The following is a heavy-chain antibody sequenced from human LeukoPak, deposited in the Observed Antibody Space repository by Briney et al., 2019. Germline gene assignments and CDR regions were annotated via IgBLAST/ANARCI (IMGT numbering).Heavy chain of an antibody. CDR1: GYTFTSYY. J-gene: IGHJ4*02. D-gene: IGHD1-26*01. CDR2: INPSGGST. CDR3: ARDSGSYRYLESFDY. Sequence: GASVKVSCKASGYTFTSYYMHWVRQAPGQGLEWMGIINPSGGSTSYAQKFQGRVTMTRDTSTSTVYMELSSLRSEDTAVYYCARDSGSYRYLESFDYWGQGTLATVSS. V-gene: IGHV1-46*01.